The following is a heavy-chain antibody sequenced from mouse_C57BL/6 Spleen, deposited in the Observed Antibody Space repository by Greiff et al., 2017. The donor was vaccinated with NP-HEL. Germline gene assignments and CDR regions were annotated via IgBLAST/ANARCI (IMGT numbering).Heavy chain of an antibody. Sequence: EVQLQQSGPELVKPGASVKISCKASGYTFTDYYMNWVKQSHGKSLEWIGDINPNNGGTSYNQKFKGKATLTVDKSSSTAYMELRSLTSEDSAVYYCARSRGRDWYFDVWGTGTTVTVSS. V-gene: IGHV1-26*01. CDR2: INPNNGGT. CDR1: GYTFTDYY. J-gene: IGHJ1*03. CDR3: ARSRGRDWYFDV.